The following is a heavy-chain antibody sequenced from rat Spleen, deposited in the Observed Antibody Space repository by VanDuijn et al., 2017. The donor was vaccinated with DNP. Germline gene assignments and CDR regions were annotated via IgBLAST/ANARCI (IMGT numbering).Heavy chain of an antibody. Sequence: EVPLQESGPGLVKPSQSLSPTCSVTGYSITSDYWGWIRKFPGNKMEWIGHISYSGRTTYNPSLKSRISITRDTSKNQFFLQLSSVSTEETATYYCARWKIGPHYFDYWGQGVMVTVSS. CDR2: ISYSGRT. V-gene: IGHV3-1*01. J-gene: IGHJ2*01. CDR3: ARWKIGPHYFDY. D-gene: IGHD1-5*01. CDR1: GYSITSDY.